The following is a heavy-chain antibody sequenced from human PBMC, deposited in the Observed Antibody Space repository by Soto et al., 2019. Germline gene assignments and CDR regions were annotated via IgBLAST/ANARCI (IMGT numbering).Heavy chain of an antibody. CDR2: ISSNSSTI. Sequence: WGSLRLSCAASGFSFRSYSVNLFLQATRKGLERVSYISSNSSTIYYADYVKGRFTISRDNAKNSLYLQMNSLRAEDTAVYYCARDRVLRYFRKNYYYMDVWGKGTTVTVSS. J-gene: IGHJ6*03. D-gene: IGHD3-9*01. CDR3: ARDRVLRYFRKNYYYMDV. CDR1: GFSFRSYS. V-gene: IGHV3-48*01.